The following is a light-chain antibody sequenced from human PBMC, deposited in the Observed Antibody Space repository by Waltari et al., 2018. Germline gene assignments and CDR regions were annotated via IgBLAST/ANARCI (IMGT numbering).Light chain of an antibody. Sequence: EIVLTPSPGSLSLSPGERATLTCRARQSVSRTLAWYQQKPGQAPNLLIYGASIRATGSPDRFSGSGSGTDVSHTISSLGTEDFAIYFCQHYVRVPATFGQGTKVEIK. CDR2: GAS. CDR1: QSVSRT. V-gene: IGKV3-20*01. J-gene: IGKJ1*01. CDR3: QHYVRVPAT.